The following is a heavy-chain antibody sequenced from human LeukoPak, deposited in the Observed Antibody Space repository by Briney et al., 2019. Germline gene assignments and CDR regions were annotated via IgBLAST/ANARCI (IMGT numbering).Heavy chain of an antibody. Sequence: ASVKVSCKASGYTSTGYYMHWVRQAPGQGLEWMGWINPNSGGTNYAQKFQGRVTMTRDTSISTAYMELSRLRSDDTAVYYCARDSSRGIAAAPWGQGTLVTVSS. CDR2: INPNSGGT. J-gene: IGHJ5*02. CDR3: ARDSSRGIAAAP. D-gene: IGHD6-13*01. CDR1: GYTSTGYY. V-gene: IGHV1-2*02.